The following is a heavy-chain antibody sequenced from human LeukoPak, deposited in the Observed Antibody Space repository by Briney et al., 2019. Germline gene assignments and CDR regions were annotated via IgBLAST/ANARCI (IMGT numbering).Heavy chain of an antibody. CDR3: ARRAIVGLSFYY. CDR2: IYPGDSDT. Sequence: GESLKISCQWSRYSFTPYCIARVRQMPGKGLECVGIIYPGDSDTRYSPSFQGQVTISADKSISTAYLQWSSLKTSDTAMYYCARRAIVGLSFYYWGQGTLVTVSS. J-gene: IGHJ4*02. CDR1: RYSFTPYC. V-gene: IGHV5-51*01. D-gene: IGHD1-26*01.